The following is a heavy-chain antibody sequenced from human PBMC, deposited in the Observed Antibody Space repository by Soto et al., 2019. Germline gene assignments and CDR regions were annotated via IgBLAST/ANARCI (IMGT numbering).Heavy chain of an antibody. CDR2: IYYSGST. CDR3: AREPGAEAYSGYDSGY. J-gene: IGHJ4*02. V-gene: IGHV4-30-4*01. CDR1: GGSISSGDYY. Sequence: SETLSLTCTVSGGSISSGDYYWSWIRQPPGKGLEWIGYIYYSGSTYYNPSLKSRVTISVDTSKNQFSLKLSSVTAADTAVYYCAREPGAEAYSGYDSGYWGQGTLVTVSS. D-gene: IGHD5-12*01.